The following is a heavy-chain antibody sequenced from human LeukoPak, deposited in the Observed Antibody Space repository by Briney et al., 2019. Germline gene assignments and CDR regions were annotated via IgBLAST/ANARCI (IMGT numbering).Heavy chain of an antibody. V-gene: IGHV3-23*01. CDR3: AKGSGYDTDFDY. Sequence: GGSLRLSCAVSGFTFSTYVMSWVRQAPGNGLEWVSGISGSDDNTYYADSVKGRFNISRDNSNNTLYLQMNSLRAEDTAVYDCAKGSGYDTDFDYWGQGTLVSVSS. CDR2: ISGSDDNT. J-gene: IGHJ4*02. D-gene: IGHD5-12*01. CDR1: GFTFSTYV.